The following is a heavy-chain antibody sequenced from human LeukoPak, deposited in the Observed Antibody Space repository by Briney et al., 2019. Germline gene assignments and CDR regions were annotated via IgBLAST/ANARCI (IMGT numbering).Heavy chain of an antibody. V-gene: IGHV3-21*05. CDR2: ISSSSSYT. Sequence: GGSLRLSCAASGFTFSTFNMHWVRQAPGKGLEWVSYISSSSSYTNYADSVKGRFTTSRDNAKNSLYLQMNSLRAEDTAVYYCARLYGSGSYYNAGWFDPWGQGTLVTVSS. CDR3: ARLYGSGSYYNAGWFDP. J-gene: IGHJ5*02. CDR1: GFTFSTFN. D-gene: IGHD3-10*01.